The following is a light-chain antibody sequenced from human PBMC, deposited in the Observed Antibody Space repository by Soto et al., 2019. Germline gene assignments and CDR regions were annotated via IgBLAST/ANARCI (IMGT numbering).Light chain of an antibody. CDR1: QSVISNY. CDR2: GAS. V-gene: IGKV3-20*01. J-gene: IGKJ5*01. Sequence: DTVFSQSPGTLSLSPGERATLSCRASQSVISNYLAWYQQKPGQSPRLLLYGASNRATGVPDRFSGSGSGTDFSLTISSLEPEDFAVYFCQQWHSSPSITFGQGTRLEIK. CDR3: QQWHSSPSIT.